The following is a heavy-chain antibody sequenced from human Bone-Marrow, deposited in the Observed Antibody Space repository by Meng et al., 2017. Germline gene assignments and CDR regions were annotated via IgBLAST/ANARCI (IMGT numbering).Heavy chain of an antibody. J-gene: IGHJ6*02. D-gene: IGHD5-18*01. Sequence: ASVKVSCKASGYTFSSYGISWVRQAPGQRPEWMGWTSSNNGDTNYAQKFQGRVTMTADTSTSTAYMELSSLRSEDTAVYYCARSTMGYSYGYYYYYGMDVWGQGTTVTVSS. V-gene: IGHV1-18*01. CDR3: ARSTMGYSYGYYYYYGMDV. CDR1: GYTFSSYG. CDR2: TSSNNGDT.